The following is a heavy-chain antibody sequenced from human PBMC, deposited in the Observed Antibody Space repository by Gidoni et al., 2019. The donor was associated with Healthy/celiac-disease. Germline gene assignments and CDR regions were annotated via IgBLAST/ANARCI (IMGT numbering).Heavy chain of an antibody. J-gene: IGHJ5*02. CDR1: GGSINTYY. Sequence: QVELQESGPGLVEPSETLSLPCIVSGGSINTYYCTWIRQSAGKGLEWSGRIYSSGRTNYNPSLKSRVTMSGDTSKNQFSLRLSVVTAADTAMYYCARVGGDYSITSWCDPWGQGTLVIVSS. V-gene: IGHV4-4*07. D-gene: IGHD4-4*01. CDR3: ARVGGDYSITSWCDP. CDR2: IYSSGRT.